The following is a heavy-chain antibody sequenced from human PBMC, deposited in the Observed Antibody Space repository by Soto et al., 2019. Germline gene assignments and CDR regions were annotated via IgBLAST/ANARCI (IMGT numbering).Heavy chain of an antibody. CDR2: INHSGST. D-gene: IGHD3-22*01. Sequence: QVQLQQWGAGLLKPSETLSLTCAVYGGSFSGYYWSWIRQPPGKGLEWIGEINHSGSTNYNPSLQRRVPISVEQSKHECSLQLSSVPAADTAVYYFARVGRYDSSGYSTTYYYDYGMDVWGQGTTVTVSS. CDR1: GGSFSGYY. V-gene: IGHV4-34*01. J-gene: IGHJ6*02. CDR3: ARVGRYDSSGYSTTYYYDYGMDV.